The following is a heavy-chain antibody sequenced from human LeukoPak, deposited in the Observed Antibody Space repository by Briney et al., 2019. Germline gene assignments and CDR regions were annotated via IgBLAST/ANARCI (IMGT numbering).Heavy chain of an antibody. Sequence: PSETLSLTCTVSGGSISSSSYYWGWIRQPPGKGLEWIGSIYYSGSTYYNPSLKSRVTISVDTSKSQFSLKLSSVTAADTAVYYCARRNCSGGSCYSYYFDYWGQGTLVTVSS. V-gene: IGHV4-39*01. CDR3: ARRNCSGGSCYSYYFDY. CDR2: IYYSGST. CDR1: GGSISSSSYY. J-gene: IGHJ4*02. D-gene: IGHD2-15*01.